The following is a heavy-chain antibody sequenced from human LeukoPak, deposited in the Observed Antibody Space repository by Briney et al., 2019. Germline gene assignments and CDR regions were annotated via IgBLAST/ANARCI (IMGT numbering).Heavy chain of an antibody. CDR3: AGSGSYYFDY. D-gene: IGHD3-22*01. CDR2: IYRGDFI. CDR1: GFTFSRFS. J-gene: IGHJ4*02. V-gene: IGHV3-66*01. Sequence: GGSLRLSCAASGFTFSRFSMWWVRQAPGKGLEWVAVIYRGDFIYYADSVKGRFTISRDNSKNTVYLQMNSLRAEDTAVYYCAGSGSYYFDYWGQGTLVTVSS.